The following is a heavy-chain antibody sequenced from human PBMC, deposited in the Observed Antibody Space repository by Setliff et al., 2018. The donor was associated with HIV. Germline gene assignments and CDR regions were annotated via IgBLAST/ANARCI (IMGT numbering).Heavy chain of an antibody. CDR2: ISSSSSYI. CDR3: ARAMVRGVRDYYYYGMDV. V-gene: IGHV3-21*01. J-gene: IGHJ6*02. Sequence: SLRLSCAASGFTFSSYSMNWVRQAPGKGLEWVSSISSSSSYIYYADSVKGRFTISRDNAKNSLYLQMNSLRAEDTAVYYCARAMVRGVRDYYYYGMDVWGQGTTVTVSS. CDR1: GFTFSSYS. D-gene: IGHD3-10*01.